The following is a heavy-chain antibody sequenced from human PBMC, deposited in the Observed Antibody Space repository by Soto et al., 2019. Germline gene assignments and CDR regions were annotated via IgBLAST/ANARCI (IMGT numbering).Heavy chain of an antibody. CDR1: GYSFPNYW. Sequence: GESLKISCQGSGYSFPNYWINWVRRMPGKGLEWMGRIDPSDSNTNYSPSFQGHVTISADKSTYTTYLQWGSLKASDTAMYYCARLVDGDPYSYFDLWGRGTLVTVSS. J-gene: IGHJ2*01. CDR3: ARLVDGDPYSYFDL. V-gene: IGHV5-10-1*01. D-gene: IGHD4-17*01. CDR2: IDPSDSNT.